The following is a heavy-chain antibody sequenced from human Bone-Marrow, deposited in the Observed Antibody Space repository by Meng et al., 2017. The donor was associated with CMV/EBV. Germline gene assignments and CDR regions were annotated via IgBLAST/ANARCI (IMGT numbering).Heavy chain of an antibody. Sequence: SQTLSLTCAVYGGSFSGYYWSWIRQPPGKGLEWIGEINHSGSTNYNPSLKSRVTISVDTSKNQFSLKLSSVTAADTAVYYCARSLGREYSSFYYYYGMDVWGQGTTVTVSS. V-gene: IGHV4-34*01. CDR3: ARSLGREYSSFYYYYGMDV. CDR1: GGSFSGYY. D-gene: IGHD6-6*01. J-gene: IGHJ6*02. CDR2: INHSGST.